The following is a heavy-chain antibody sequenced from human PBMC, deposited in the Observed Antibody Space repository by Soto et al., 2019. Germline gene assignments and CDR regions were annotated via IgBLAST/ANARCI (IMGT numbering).Heavy chain of an antibody. CDR3: ARVYCSGGSCYFDY. Sequence: LSLTCAASGFTFSSYWMSWVRQAPGKGLEWVANIKQDGSEKYYVDSVKGRFTISRDNAKNSLYLQMNSLRAEDTAVYYCARVYCSGGSCYFDYWGQGTLVTVSS. D-gene: IGHD2-15*01. V-gene: IGHV3-7*01. CDR1: GFTFSSYW. J-gene: IGHJ4*02. CDR2: IKQDGSEK.